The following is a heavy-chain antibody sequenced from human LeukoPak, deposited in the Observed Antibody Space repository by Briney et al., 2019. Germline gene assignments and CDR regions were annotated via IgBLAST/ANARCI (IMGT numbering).Heavy chain of an antibody. CDR2: INPSGGST. D-gene: IGHD3-3*01. Sequence: AXXKVSCKASGYTFTSYYMHWVRQAPGQGLEWMGIINPSGGSTSYAQKFQGRVTMTRDTSTSTVYMELSSLRSEDTAVYYCARDPTGEWLMRYYFDYWGQGTLVTVSS. CDR3: ARDPTGEWLMRYYFDY. V-gene: IGHV1-46*01. CDR1: GYTFTSYY. J-gene: IGHJ4*02.